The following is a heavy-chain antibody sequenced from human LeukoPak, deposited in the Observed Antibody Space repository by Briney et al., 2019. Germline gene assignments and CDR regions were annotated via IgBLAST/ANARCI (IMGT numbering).Heavy chain of an antibody. Sequence: SETLSLTCTVFGGSISTYCWTWIRPPPGKGLEWIGYNHYTGSTNHNPSLKSRVTMSVDTSKNQFSLKLSSVTAADTAVYYCARNPSYSSSSDYWGQGTLVTVSS. CDR3: ARNPSYSSSSDY. CDR2: NHYTGST. V-gene: IGHV4-59*01. J-gene: IGHJ4*02. CDR1: GGSISTYC. D-gene: IGHD6-6*01.